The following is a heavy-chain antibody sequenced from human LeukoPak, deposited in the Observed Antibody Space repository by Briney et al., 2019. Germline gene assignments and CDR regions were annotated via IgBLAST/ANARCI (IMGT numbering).Heavy chain of an antibody. J-gene: IGHJ4*02. Sequence: ASETLSLTCTVSGGSISSYYWSWLRQPPGKGLEWIGYIYYSGSTNYNPSLKSRVTISVDTSKNQFSLKLSSVTAADTAVYYCARAQGNDYGDYDAADYWGQGTLVTVSS. CDR1: GGSISSYY. V-gene: IGHV4-59*01. D-gene: IGHD4-17*01. CDR2: IYYSGST. CDR3: ARAQGNDYGDYDAADY.